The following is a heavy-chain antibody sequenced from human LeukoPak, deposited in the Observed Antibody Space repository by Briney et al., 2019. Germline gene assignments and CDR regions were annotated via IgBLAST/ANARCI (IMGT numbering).Heavy chain of an antibody. Sequence: NSSETLSLTCTVSGGSISGFYWGWIRQPPGKGLEWIGFIYYSGSANYNPSLKSRVTMSVDMSKNQFSLKLSSVTAADTAFYYCARDRDSSGWFDYWGQGALVTVSS. J-gene: IGHJ4*02. CDR1: GGSISGFY. D-gene: IGHD6-19*01. CDR2: IYYSGSA. CDR3: ARDRDSSGWFDY. V-gene: IGHV4-59*01.